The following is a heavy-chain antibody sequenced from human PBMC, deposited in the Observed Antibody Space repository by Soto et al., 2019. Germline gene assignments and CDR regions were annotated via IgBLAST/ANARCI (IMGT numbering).Heavy chain of an antibody. V-gene: IGHV3-15*01. CDR2: IKSETDGGTT. CDR3: TTVPSGWRVPIAPGG. CDR1: GFTFINAG. Sequence: EVQLVESGGGLVKPGGSLKPSCEAFGFTFINAGMGWVGQAPGKGRGWVGRIKSETDGGTTDYAAPVKGRFTISRDDSKNTLYLQMNSLKTEDTAVYYCTTVPSGWRVPIAPGGWGQGTLVTVSS. D-gene: IGHD3-3*01. J-gene: IGHJ4*02.